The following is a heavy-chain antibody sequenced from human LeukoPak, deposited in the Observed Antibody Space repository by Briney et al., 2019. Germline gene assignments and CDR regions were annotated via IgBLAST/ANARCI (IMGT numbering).Heavy chain of an antibody. CDR2: IYTSGST. D-gene: IGHD5-18*01. CDR3: AREGADGYSSLWFDP. J-gene: IGHJ5*02. Sequence: SETLSLTCTVSGGSISSYYWSWIRQPAGKGLEWIGRIYTSGSTNYNPSLKSRVTMSVDTSKNQFPLKLSSVTAADTAVYYCAREGADGYSSLWFDPWGQGTLVTVSS. V-gene: IGHV4-4*07. CDR1: GGSISSYY.